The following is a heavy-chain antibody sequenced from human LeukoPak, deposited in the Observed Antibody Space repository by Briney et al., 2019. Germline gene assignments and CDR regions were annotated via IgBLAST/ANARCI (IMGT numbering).Heavy chain of an antibody. CDR2: IYSGGGA. V-gene: IGHV3-53*01. D-gene: IGHD6-13*01. Sequence: GGSLRLSCAASGFTVSSNYMNWVRQAPGKGLEWVSVIYSGGGAYYADSVQGRFTISRDNSKNTQYLQMYSLRADDTAVYYCAEASPGRVAAGNFYAMDVWGQGTKATVPS. CDR3: AEASPGRVAAGNFYAMDV. J-gene: IGHJ6*02. CDR1: GFTVSSNY.